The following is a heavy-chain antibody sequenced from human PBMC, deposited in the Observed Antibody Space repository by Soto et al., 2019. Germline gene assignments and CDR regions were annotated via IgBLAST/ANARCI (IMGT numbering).Heavy chain of an antibody. J-gene: IGHJ5*02. CDR3: ARGQRFSEWFDP. D-gene: IGHD3-3*01. CDR1: GGTNSGYY. Sequence: SETLSLTCSVSGGTNSGYYWTWIRQPAGKGLEWIGRIYSSGNTKYNPSLQSRVTMSLDTSNNQFSLRLTSVTAADTAVYYCARGQRFSEWFDPWGQGTLVTAPQ. V-gene: IGHV4-4*07. CDR2: IYSSGNT.